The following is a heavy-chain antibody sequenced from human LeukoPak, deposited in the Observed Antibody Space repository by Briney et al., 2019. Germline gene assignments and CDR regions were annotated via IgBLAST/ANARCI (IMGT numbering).Heavy chain of an antibody. CDR1: GGSFSGYY. V-gene: IGHV4-34*01. Sequence: SETLSLTCAVYGGSFSGYYWTWIRQPPGKGLEWIGEINHSGSTNYNPSLKSRVTISVDTSKNQFSLKLSSVTAADTAVYYCARHLDTLSLDPWGQGTLVTVSS. CDR3: ARHLDTLSLDP. D-gene: IGHD1-1*01. J-gene: IGHJ5*02. CDR2: INHSGST.